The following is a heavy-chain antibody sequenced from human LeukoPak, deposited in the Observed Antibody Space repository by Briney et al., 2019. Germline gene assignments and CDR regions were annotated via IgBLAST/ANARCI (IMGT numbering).Heavy chain of an antibody. CDR2: INQDGSEK. CDR3: ARAADDYDFWSGYYRGCDY. Sequence: GGSLRLSYAASGFTFSSYWMSWVRQAPGKGLEWVANINQDGSEKYYVDSVKGRFTISRDNAKNSLYLQMNSLRAEDTAVYYCARAADDYDFWSGYYRGCDYWGQGTLVTVSS. D-gene: IGHD3-3*01. J-gene: IGHJ4*02. V-gene: IGHV3-7*01. CDR1: GFTFSSYW.